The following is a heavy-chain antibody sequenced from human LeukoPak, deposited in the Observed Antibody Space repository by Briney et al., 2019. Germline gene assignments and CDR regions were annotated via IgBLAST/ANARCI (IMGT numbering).Heavy chain of an antibody. Sequence: ASVKVSCKASGGTFSSYAISWVRQAPGQGPEWMGGIITIFGTANYAQKFQGRVTINADESTSTAYMELSSLRSEDTAVYYCARGDPGSPFFYWGQGTLVTVSS. CDR2: IITIFGTA. D-gene: IGHD1-1*01. CDR1: GGTFSSYA. CDR3: ARGDPGSPFFY. V-gene: IGHV1-69*01. J-gene: IGHJ4*02.